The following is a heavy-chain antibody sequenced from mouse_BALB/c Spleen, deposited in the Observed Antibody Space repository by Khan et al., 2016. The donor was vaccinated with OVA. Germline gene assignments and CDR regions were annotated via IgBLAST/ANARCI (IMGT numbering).Heavy chain of an antibody. D-gene: IGHD2-10*01. CDR1: GFSLSGYG. J-gene: IGHJ4*01. CDR2: IWGDGST. V-gene: IGHV2-6-7*01. CDR3: ARAYYGNYREAMDY. Sequence: QVQLKQSGHGLVAPSQSLSITCTVSGFSLSGYGVNWVRQPPGKGLEWLGMIWGDGSTDYNSALKSRLNLRKDNSKSQVFLKMNSLQTDDTASYYCARAYYGNYREAMDYWGQGTSVTVSS.